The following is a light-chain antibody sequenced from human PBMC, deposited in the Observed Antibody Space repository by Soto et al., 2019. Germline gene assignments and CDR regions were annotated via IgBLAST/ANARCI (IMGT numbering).Light chain of an antibody. V-gene: IGKV3-15*01. CDR1: QSVVSN. CDR2: DAS. Sequence: EIVMTQSPATLSVSPGERATLSCRASQSVVSNLAGYQQKPGQAPRLLIYDASTRATGIAARFSGSGSGTEFTLTISSLQSEDFAVYYCQQYNNWPYTFGQGTKLEIK. CDR3: QQYNNWPYT. J-gene: IGKJ2*01.